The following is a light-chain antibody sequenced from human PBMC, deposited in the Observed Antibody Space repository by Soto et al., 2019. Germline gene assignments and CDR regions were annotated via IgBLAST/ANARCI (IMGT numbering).Light chain of an antibody. V-gene: IGLV2-14*01. Sequence: QSALTQPASVSVSPGQSITVSCTGTSSDVGSYNYVSWYQQHPGKAPKLMIYEVSNRPSGVSNRFSGSNSGNTASLTISGLQAEDEADYYCNSYTSTNTWVFGTGTKVTVL. J-gene: IGLJ1*01. CDR1: SSDVGSYNY. CDR3: NSYTSTNTWV. CDR2: EVS.